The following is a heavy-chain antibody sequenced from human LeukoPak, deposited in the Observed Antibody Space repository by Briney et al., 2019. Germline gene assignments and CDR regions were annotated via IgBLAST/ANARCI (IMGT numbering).Heavy chain of an antibody. CDR3: ARREYGSGSYFYYYYYGMDV. CDR2: IYYSGST. V-gene: IGHV4-39*01. CDR1: GGSISSSSYY. D-gene: IGHD3-10*01. Sequence: PSETLSLTCTVSGGSISSSSYYWGWIRQPPGKGLEWIGNIYYSGSTYYNPSLKSRVTISVDTSKNQFSLKLSSVTAADTAVYYCARREYGSGSYFYYYYYGMDVWGQGTTVTVSS. J-gene: IGHJ6*02.